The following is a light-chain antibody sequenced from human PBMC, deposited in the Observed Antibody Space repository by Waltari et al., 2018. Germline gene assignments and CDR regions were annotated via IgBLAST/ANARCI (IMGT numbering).Light chain of an antibody. CDR1: SSDVGSYNL. CDR3: SSYAGNRSVV. V-gene: IGLV2-23*02. J-gene: IGLJ2*01. CDR2: EVR. Sequence: QSALTQPASVSGSPGQSITVSCTGTSSDVGSYNLVSWYQQHPGKAPKLLIFEVRQLPSGLSNRFSGSKSGNTASLTVSGLQAEDGADYYCSSYAGNRSVVFGGGTKLTVL.